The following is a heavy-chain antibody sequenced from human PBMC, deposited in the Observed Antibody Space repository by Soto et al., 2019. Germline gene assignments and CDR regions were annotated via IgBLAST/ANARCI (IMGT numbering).Heavy chain of an antibody. V-gene: IGHV3-66*01. Sequence: GGSLRLSCAASGFTVSSNYMSWVRQAPGKGLEWVSVIYSGGSTYYADSVKGRFTISRDNSKNTLYLQMNSLRAEDTAVYYCARDVISVVYYYYYMDVWGKGTTVTVSS. CDR1: GFTVSSNY. CDR3: ARDVISVVYYYYYMDV. J-gene: IGHJ6*03. D-gene: IGHD3-10*01. CDR2: IYSGGST.